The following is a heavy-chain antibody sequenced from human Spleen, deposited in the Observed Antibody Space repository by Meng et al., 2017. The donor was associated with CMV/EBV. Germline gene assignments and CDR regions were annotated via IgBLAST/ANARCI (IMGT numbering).Heavy chain of an antibody. CDR3: ARGGAAAGVWVSIQRGIHPYYFDY. J-gene: IGHJ4*02. D-gene: IGHD6-13*01. Sequence: GESLKISCAASGFTFSSYAMHWVRQAPGKGLEWVAVISYDGSNKYYADSVKGRFTISRDNSKNTLYLQMNSLRAEDTAVYYCARGGAAAGVWVSIQRGIHPYYFDYWGQGTLVTVSS. CDR1: GFTFSSYA. V-gene: IGHV3-30-3*01. CDR2: ISYDGSNK.